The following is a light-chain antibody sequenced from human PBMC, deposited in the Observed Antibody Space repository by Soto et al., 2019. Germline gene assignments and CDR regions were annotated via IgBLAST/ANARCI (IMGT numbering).Light chain of an antibody. CDR1: SGHSNYA. Sequence: QLVLTQSPSASASLGASVKLTCTLSSGHSNYAIAWHQQQPEKGPRYLMKLNSDGIHSKGDGIPDRFSGSSSGAERYITISSLQSEDEADYYCQTWGTGIQVFGTGTKLTVL. CDR2: LNSDGIH. J-gene: IGLJ1*01. V-gene: IGLV4-69*01. CDR3: QTWGTGIQV.